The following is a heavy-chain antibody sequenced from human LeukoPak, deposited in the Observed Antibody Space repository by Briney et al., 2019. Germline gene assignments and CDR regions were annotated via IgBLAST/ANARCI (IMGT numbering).Heavy chain of an antibody. D-gene: IGHD3-22*01. J-gene: IGHJ4*02. V-gene: IGHV4-39*07. CDR2: INHSGST. CDR1: GGSISSSSYY. Sequence: SETLPLTCTVSGGSISSSSYYWGWIRQPPGKGLEWIGEINHSGSTNYNPSLKSRVTISVDTSKNQFSLKLSSVTAADTAVYYCARGYYDSSGLYGYWGQGTLVTVSS. CDR3: ARGYYDSSGLYGY.